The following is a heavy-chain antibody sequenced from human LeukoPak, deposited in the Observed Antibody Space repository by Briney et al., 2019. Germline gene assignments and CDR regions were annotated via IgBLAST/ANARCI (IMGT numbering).Heavy chain of an antibody. D-gene: IGHD3-10*01. CDR1: GGSISSSSYY. Sequence: SETLSLTCTVSGGSISSSSYYWGWIRQPPGKGLEWIGSIYYSGSTYYNPSLKSRVTISVDTSKNQFSLKLSSVTAADTAVYYCARQTYYYGSGSYLGGMDVWGQGTTVTVSS. V-gene: IGHV4-39*01. CDR3: ARQTYYYGSGSYLGGMDV. CDR2: IYYSGST. J-gene: IGHJ6*02.